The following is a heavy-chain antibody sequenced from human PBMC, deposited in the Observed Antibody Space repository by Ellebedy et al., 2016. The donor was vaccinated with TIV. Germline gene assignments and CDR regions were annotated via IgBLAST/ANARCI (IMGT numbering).Heavy chain of an antibody. CDR1: GYTFTGYG. Sequence: ASVKVSXXVSGYTFTGYGMSWVRQAPGQGLEWMGWIAVYNGHTKYAQKFQDRDVMTTETATSTVYMELRSLRSDDTAVYYCARSRLGGGHWYFDFWGRGTLVTVSS. J-gene: IGHJ2*01. D-gene: IGHD3-10*01. V-gene: IGHV1-18*01. CDR2: IAVYNGHT. CDR3: ARSRLGGGHWYFDF.